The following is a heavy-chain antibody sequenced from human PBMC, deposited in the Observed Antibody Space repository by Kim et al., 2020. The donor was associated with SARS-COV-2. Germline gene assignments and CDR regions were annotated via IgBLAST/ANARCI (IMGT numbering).Heavy chain of an antibody. D-gene: IGHD5-18*01. V-gene: IGHV1-8*01. CDR2: MNPNSGNT. J-gene: IGHJ4*02. CDR3: ARVVDTAMVYYFDY. Sequence: ASVKVSCKASGYTFTSYDINWVRQATGQGLEWMGWMNPNSGNTGYAQKFQGRVTMTRNTSISTAYMELSSLRSEDTAVYYCARVVDTAMVYYFDYWGQGTLVTVSS. CDR1: GYTFTSYD.